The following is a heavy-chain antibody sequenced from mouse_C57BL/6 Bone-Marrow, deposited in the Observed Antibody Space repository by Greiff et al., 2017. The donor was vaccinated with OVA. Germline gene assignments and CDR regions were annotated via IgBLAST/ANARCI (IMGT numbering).Heavy chain of an antibody. V-gene: IGHV1-64*01. CDR2: IHPNSGST. Sequence: QVHVKQPGAELVKPGASVKLSCKASGYTFTSYWMHWVKQRPGQGLEWIGMIHPNSGSTNYNEKFKSKATLTVDKSSSTAYMQLSSLTSEDSAVYYCARPGSSSWFAYWGQGTLVTVSA. J-gene: IGHJ3*01. D-gene: IGHD1-1*01. CDR1: GYTFTSYW. CDR3: ARPGSSSWFAY.